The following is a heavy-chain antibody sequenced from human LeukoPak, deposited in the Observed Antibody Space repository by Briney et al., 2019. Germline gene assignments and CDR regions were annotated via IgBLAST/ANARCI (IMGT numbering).Heavy chain of an antibody. CDR1: GFTFSSYG. CDR2: IKQDGSEK. D-gene: IGHD2-15*01. J-gene: IGHJ3*02. V-gene: IGHV3-7*01. Sequence: SGGSLRLSCAASGFTFSSYGMHWVRQAPGKGLEWVSNIKQDGSEKYYVDSVKGRFTVSRDNAKNSMYLQMNSLRADDTAMYYCARGYCSGGNCYTRLITDALDIWGQGTMVTVSS. CDR3: ARGYCSGGNCYTRLITDALDI.